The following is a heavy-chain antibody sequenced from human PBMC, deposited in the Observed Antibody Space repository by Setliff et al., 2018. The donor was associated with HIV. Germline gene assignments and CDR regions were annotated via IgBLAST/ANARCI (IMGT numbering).Heavy chain of an antibody. CDR2: ISSRGTTK. CDR1: GFTFSDYY. J-gene: IGHJ4*02. CDR3: ATADGSGFFAY. V-gene: IGHV3-11*01. Sequence: GGSLRLSCVASGFTFSDYYITWIRHTPEKGLEWLSYISSRGTTKHYTDSLKGRFIVSRDNAMNSSYLHLSSLRADDTAVYYCATADGSGFFAYWGQGALVTVSS. D-gene: IGHD3-10*01.